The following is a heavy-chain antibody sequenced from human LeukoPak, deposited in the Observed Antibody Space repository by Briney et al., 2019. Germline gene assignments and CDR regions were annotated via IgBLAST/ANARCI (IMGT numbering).Heavy chain of an antibody. V-gene: IGHV4-59*01. J-gene: IGHJ3*02. CDR2: IYYSGST. CDR1: GGSISSYY. CDR3: AKTVTRWLDAFDI. D-gene: IGHD4-17*01. Sequence: SETLSLTCTVSGGSISSYYWSWIRQPPGKGLEWIGYIYYSGSTNYNPSLKSRVTISVDTSKNQFSLKLSSVTAADTAVYYCAKTVTRWLDAFDIWGQGTMVTVSS.